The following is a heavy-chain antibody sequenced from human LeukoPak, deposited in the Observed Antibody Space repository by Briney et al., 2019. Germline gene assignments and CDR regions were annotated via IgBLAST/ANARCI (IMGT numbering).Heavy chain of an antibody. CDR3: ARGDMAERSFDY. CDR1: GGSISSGDYY. J-gene: IGHJ4*02. D-gene: IGHD5-24*01. CDR2: IYYSGST. V-gene: IGHV4-30-4*01. Sequence: SQTLSLTCTVSGGSISSGDYYWSWIRQPPGKGLEWIGYIYYSGSTYYNPSLKSRVTLSVDASKKQFSLKLRSVTAADTAVYYCARGDMAERSFDYWGQGTLVTVSS.